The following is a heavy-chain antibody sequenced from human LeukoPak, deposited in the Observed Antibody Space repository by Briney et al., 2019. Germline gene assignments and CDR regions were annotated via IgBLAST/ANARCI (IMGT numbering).Heavy chain of an antibody. CDR1: GFTFSTYA. CDR3: ASRAYTAMVK. CDR2: ISGSGASA. V-gene: IGHV3-23*01. J-gene: IGHJ4*02. Sequence: PGGSLRLSCAASGFTFSTYAMSWVRQAPGKGLEWVSGISGSGASAYYADSVKGRFTISRDNSKNTLYLQMNSLRAEDTAVYYCASRAYTAMVKWGQGNLVTVSS. D-gene: IGHD5-18*01.